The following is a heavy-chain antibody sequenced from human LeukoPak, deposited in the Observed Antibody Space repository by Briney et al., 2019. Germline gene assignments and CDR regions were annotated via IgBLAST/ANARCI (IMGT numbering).Heavy chain of an antibody. Sequence: PGGSLRLSCAASGFIFSSYAMSWVRQAPGQGLEWDSGISGSGYDTYYADSVKGRVTISRDNSKNTLYLQMNRLRAEDTAVYYCARLGNCDSTSCQDVDVWGKGTTVTVSS. CDR2: ISGSGYDT. D-gene: IGHD2-2*01. J-gene: IGHJ6*04. V-gene: IGHV3-23*01. CDR3: ARLGNCDSTSCQDVDV. CDR1: GFIFSSYA.